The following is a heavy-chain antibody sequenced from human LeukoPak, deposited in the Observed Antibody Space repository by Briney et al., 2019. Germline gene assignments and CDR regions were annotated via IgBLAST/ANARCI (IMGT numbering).Heavy chain of an antibody. CDR3: ARRLDL. CDR1: GGSFSGFY. CDR2: INHSGST. Sequence: PSQTLSLTCAVYGGSFSGFYSTWIRQPPGKGLEWIGDINHSGSTNYNPSLKSRVTISGDTSKSQCSLMLTSVTAADTAVYYCARRLDLWGRGTLVTVSS. J-gene: IGHJ2*01. V-gene: IGHV4-34*01.